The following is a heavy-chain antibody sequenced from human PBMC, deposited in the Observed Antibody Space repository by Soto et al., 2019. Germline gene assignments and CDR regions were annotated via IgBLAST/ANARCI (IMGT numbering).Heavy chain of an antibody. CDR3: AKDQSSSWYGS. CDR2: TSGSGGST. CDR1: GFTFSSYA. V-gene: IGHV3-23*01. D-gene: IGHD6-13*01. J-gene: IGHJ3*01. Sequence: GSLRLSCAASGFTFSSYAMSWVRQAPGKGLEWVSATSGSGGSTYYADSVKGRFTISRDNSKNTLYLQMNSLRAEDTAVYYCAKDQSSSWYGSWGQGTMVTVSS.